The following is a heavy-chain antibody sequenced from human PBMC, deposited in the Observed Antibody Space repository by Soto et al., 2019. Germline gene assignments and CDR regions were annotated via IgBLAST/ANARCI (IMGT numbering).Heavy chain of an antibody. J-gene: IGHJ5*02. CDR1: ARSISSYY. CDR2: IYTSGST. Sequence: SETLSLTCTVSARSISSYYWSWIRQPAGKGLGWIGRIYTSGSTNYTASLKSRITISVDTSNNQFSLKLSSVTAADTAVYYCAREVPLNWFDPWGQGTLVTVSS. CDR3: AREVPLNWFDP. D-gene: IGHD1-1*01. V-gene: IGHV4-4*07.